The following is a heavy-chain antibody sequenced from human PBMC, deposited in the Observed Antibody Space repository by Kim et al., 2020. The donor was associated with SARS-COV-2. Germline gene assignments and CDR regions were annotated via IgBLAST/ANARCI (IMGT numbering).Heavy chain of an antibody. CDR3: AIELAYCGGDCPYYFDY. CDR1: GGSISSGSYY. V-gene: IGHV4-61*02. D-gene: IGHD2-21*02. Sequence: SETLSLTCTVSGGSISSGSYYWSWIRQPAGKGLEWIGRIYTSGSTNYNPSLKSRVTISVDTSKNQFSLKLSSVTAADTAVYYCAIELAYCGGDCPYYFDYWGQGTLVTVSS. CDR2: IYTSGST. J-gene: IGHJ4*02.